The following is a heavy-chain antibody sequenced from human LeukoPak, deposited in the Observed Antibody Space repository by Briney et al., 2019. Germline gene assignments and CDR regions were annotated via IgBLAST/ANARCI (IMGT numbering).Heavy chain of an antibody. CDR3: ARAGYSYGTGYYFDY. V-gene: IGHV4-59*01. CDR2: IYYTGAT. J-gene: IGHJ4*02. Sequence: SETLSLTCTVSGGSISSYYWSWIRLPPGKGLEWIGYIYYTGATNYNPSLKSRVTISLDTSKNQFSLKLSSVTDADAAVYYCARAGYSYGTGYYFDYWGQGALVTVSS. D-gene: IGHD5-18*01. CDR1: GGSISSYY.